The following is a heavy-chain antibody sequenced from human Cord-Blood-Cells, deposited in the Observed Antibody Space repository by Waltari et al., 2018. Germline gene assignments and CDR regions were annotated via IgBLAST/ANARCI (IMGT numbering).Heavy chain of an antibody. CDR2: INPNSGGT. CDR1: GYTFHGHY. J-gene: IGHJ5*02. CDR3: ARDGSSGSYYRWFDP. V-gene: IGHV1-2*02. Sequence: QVQLVQSGAEVKKPGASVKVSCKASGYTFHGHYMHWVRQDPGQGLEWMGWINPNSGGTNYAQKFQGRVTMTRDTSISTAYMELSRLRSDDTAVYYCARDGSSGSYYRWFDPWGQGTLVTVSS. D-gene: IGHD1-26*01.